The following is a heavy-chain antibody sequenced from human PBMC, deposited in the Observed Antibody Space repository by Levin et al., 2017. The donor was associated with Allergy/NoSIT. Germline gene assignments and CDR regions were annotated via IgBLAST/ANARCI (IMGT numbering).Heavy chain of an antibody. CDR2: INHSGST. CDR3: ARGGVYPRWLQYVAVDYFDY. V-gene: IGHV4-34*01. J-gene: IGHJ4*02. Sequence: SETLSLTCAVYGGSFSGYYWSWIRQPPGKGLEWIGEINHSGSTNDNPSLKSRVTISVDTSKNQFSLTLSSVTAADTAVYYCARGGVYPRWLQYVAVDYFDYWGQGTLVTVSS. CDR1: GGSFSGYY. D-gene: IGHD5-24*01.